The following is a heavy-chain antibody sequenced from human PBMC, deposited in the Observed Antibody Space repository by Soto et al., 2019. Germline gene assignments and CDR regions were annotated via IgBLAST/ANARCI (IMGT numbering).Heavy chain of an antibody. CDR2: ISAYNGNT. CDR3: ARDERATTVTENWFDP. D-gene: IGHD4-17*01. CDR1: GYTFTSYG. J-gene: IGHJ5*02. Sequence: QVQLVQSGAEVKKPGASVKVSCKASGYTFTSYGISWVRQAPGQGLEWMGWISAYNGNTNYAQKLQGRVTMTTDTSTSTAYMELRSLRSDDTVVYYCARDERATTVTENWFDPWGQGTLVTVSS. V-gene: IGHV1-18*01.